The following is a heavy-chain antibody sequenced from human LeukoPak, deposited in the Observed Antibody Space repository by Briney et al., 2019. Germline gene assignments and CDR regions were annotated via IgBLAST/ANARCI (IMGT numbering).Heavy chain of an antibody. J-gene: IGHJ4*02. CDR3: ARGRYFAY. CDR1: GDSISSYY. V-gene: IGHV4-4*07. Sequence: PSETLSLTCSVSGDSISSYYWSWIRQPAGKGLEWIGRIYNSGSTSYNPSLKSRVTMSVDTSKNQFSLKLTSVTAADTAVYYCARGRYFAYWSQGTLVTVSS. CDR2: IYNSGST.